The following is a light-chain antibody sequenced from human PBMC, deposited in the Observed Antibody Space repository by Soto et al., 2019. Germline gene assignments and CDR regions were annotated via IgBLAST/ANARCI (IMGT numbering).Light chain of an antibody. CDR2: KAS. J-gene: IGKJ1*01. CDR3: QQYSTYTPRT. Sequence: DIQMTQSPSTLSASVGDRVTITCRASQSISVWLAWYQQKPGKVPKILIYKASSLESGVPSRFSGSGSGTEFTLTISSLQPDDFATYYCQQYSTYTPRTFGQGTKVDIK. CDR1: QSISVW. V-gene: IGKV1-5*03.